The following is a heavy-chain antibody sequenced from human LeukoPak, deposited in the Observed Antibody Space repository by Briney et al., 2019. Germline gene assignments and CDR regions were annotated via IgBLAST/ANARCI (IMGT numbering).Heavy chain of an antibody. CDR3: ARDMYSSGWYGY. Sequence: ASVKVSCKASGYTFTGYYMHWVRQAPGQGLEWMGWINPNSGGTNYAQKLQGRVTMTRDTSISTAYMDLSRLRSDDTAVYYCARDMYSSGWYGYWGQGTLVTVSS. V-gene: IGHV1-2*02. CDR1: GYTFTGYY. J-gene: IGHJ4*02. D-gene: IGHD6-19*01. CDR2: INPNSGGT.